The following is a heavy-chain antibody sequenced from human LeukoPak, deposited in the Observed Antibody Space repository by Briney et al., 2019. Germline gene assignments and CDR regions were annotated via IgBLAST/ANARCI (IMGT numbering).Heavy chain of an antibody. CDR1: GYSFTSYG. CDR3: AREYSSGWYRDYYYYMDV. V-gene: IGHV1-18*01. Sequence: GPSVNVSCQASGYSFTSYGISWVRQAPGQGLEWMGWISAYNGKTNYAQKLQGRVTMTTDTSTSTAYMELRSLRSDDTAVYYCAREYSSGWYRDYYYYMDVRGKGTTVTVSS. CDR2: ISAYNGKT. D-gene: IGHD6-19*01. J-gene: IGHJ6*03.